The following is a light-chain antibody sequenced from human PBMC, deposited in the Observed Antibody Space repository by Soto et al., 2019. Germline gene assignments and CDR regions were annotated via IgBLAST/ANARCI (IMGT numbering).Light chain of an antibody. CDR3: QSYDSSLSASV. J-gene: IGLJ3*02. Sequence: QSVLTQPPSVSGAPGQRVTISCTGSSSNIGAGYDVHWYQQVTGTAPKLLIYVNNNRPSGVPDRFSGSKSGTSASLVITGLQAEDEADYYCQSYDSSLSASVFGRGTKLTVL. V-gene: IGLV1-40*01. CDR2: VNN. CDR1: SSNIGAGYD.